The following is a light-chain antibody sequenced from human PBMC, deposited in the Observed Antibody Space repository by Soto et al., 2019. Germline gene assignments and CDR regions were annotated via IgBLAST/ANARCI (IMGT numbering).Light chain of an antibody. V-gene: IGKV3-11*01. Sequence: EIVLTQSPATLSLSPGERATLSCRASQSVSSYLAWYQQKPGQAPRLLIYDASNRATGIPARFSGSGSGTDFTLTISRLEPEDFALYYCQQFEYSVPQWTFGQGTKVELK. CDR1: QSVSSY. CDR3: QQFEYSVPQWT. CDR2: DAS. J-gene: IGKJ1*01.